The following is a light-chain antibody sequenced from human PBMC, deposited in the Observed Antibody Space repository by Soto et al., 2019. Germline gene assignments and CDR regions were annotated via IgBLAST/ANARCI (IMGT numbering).Light chain of an antibody. CDR2: DSN. J-gene: IGLJ2*01. V-gene: IGLV1-51*01. Sequence: QSVLTQPPSVSAAPGQKVTISCSGSSSNIGNNYVSWYQQLPRTAPKLLIYDSNKRPSGIPDRFSGSKSGTSATLGITGLQTGDEADYYCGALDSSLSGVVFGGGTELTVL. CDR3: GALDSSLSGVV. CDR1: SSNIGNNY.